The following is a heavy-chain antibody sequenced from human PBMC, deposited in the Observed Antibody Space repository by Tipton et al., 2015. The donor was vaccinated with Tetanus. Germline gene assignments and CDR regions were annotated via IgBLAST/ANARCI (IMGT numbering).Heavy chain of an antibody. CDR2: ISAYNGKT. V-gene: IGHV1-18*01. CDR3: ARGLKFYFEGSASDY. Sequence: QSGAEVKKPGASVKVSCTASGYSFTSYGLSWVRQAPGQGLEWVGWISAYNGKTDYAQKFQGRVTVTTDTAKKTGYLELRSLRYDDTAVYYCARGLKFYFEGSASDYWGQGTPVTVSS. CDR1: GYSFTSYG. J-gene: IGHJ4*02. D-gene: IGHD2/OR15-2a*01.